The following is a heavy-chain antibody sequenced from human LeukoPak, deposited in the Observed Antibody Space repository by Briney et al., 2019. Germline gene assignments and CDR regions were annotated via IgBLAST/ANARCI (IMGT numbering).Heavy chain of an antibody. CDR1: GFTFSTYA. D-gene: IGHD6-13*01. CDR2: FTNSGGST. V-gene: IGHV3-23*01. J-gene: IGHJ4*02. Sequence: GSLRFSCAASGFTFSTYAMSWVRQAPGKGLEWVSGFTNSGGSTYYADSVKGRFTISRDNSKNTLYLQMNSLRAEDTAIYYCAKDSSSWYFDYWGRGTLVTVSS. CDR3: AKDSSSWYFDY.